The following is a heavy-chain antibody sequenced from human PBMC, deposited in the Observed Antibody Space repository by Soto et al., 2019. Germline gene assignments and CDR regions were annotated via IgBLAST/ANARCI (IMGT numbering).Heavy chain of an antibody. CDR1: GFTFSSYS. Sequence: PGGSLRLSCAASGFTFSSYSMNWVRQAPGKGLEWVSYISSSSSSTIYYADSVKGRFTISRDNAKNSLYLQMNSLRDEDTAVYYCARDLVSVGPSPLKEVSSWYYYGMDVWGQGTTVTVSS. V-gene: IGHV3-48*02. CDR2: ISSSSSSTI. J-gene: IGHJ6*02. CDR3: ARDLVSVGPSPLKEVSSWYYYGMDV. D-gene: IGHD6-13*01.